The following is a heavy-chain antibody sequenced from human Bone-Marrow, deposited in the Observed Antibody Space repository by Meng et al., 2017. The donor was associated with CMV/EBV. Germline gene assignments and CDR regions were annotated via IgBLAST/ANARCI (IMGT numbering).Heavy chain of an antibody. Sequence: YDFINYGITWVRQAPGQGPEWMGWISGYNGDTKYAQKVQGRVSMTTDTSTTTVYMELRSLRSDDTAVYYCARAPRFWSGYFYYFDYWGQGTLVTVSS. V-gene: IGHV1-18*01. CDR2: ISGYNGDT. J-gene: IGHJ4*02. CDR3: ARAPRFWSGYFYYFDY. CDR1: YDFINYG. D-gene: IGHD3-3*01.